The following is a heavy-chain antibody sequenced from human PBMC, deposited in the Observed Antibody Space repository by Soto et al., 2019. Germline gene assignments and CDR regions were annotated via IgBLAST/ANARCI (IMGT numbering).Heavy chain of an antibody. CDR1: GCSFNNYW. CDR2: IYPGDSDT. Sequence: GEPLKISGKGSGCSFNNYWIGWVRQMPGKGLEWMGIIYPGDSDTRYSPSFQGQVTISADKSISTAYLQWSSLKASDTAMYYCAREVVTAISGYYYYYGMDVWGQGTTFTSP. CDR3: AREVVTAISGYYYYYGMDV. D-gene: IGHD2-21*02. J-gene: IGHJ6*02. V-gene: IGHV5-51*01.